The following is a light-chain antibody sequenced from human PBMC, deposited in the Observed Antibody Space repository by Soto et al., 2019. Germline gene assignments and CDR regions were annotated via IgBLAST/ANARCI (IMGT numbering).Light chain of an antibody. CDR1: SGSVSTSYY. CDR2: NTN. V-gene: IGLV8-61*01. Sequence: QAVVTQEPSFSVSPGGTVTLTCGLSSGSVSTSYYPSWYQQTPGQAPRTLIYNTNTRSSGVPDRFSGSILGNKAALTITGAQADDEYDYYCVLYVGSGIWVFGGGTKLTVL. J-gene: IGLJ3*02. CDR3: VLYVGSGIWV.